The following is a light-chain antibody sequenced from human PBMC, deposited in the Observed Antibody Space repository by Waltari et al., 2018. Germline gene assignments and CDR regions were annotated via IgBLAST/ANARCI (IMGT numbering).Light chain of an antibody. J-gene: IGKJ1*01. CDR1: QNINTW. CDR2: KAS. CDR3: LQYNGEPRT. V-gene: IGKV1-5*03. Sequence: DIQMTQSPSTLSASVGDRVTITCRASQNINTWLAWHQQKPGKAPKLLIYKASSLESGVPSRFSGSGSVRECTLTISSLQPDDFATYYCLQYNGEPRTFGQGTKVEVK.